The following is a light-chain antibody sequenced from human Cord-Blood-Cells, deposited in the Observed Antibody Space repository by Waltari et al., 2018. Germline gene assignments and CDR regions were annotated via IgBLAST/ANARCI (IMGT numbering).Light chain of an antibody. CDR3: AAWDDSLSAYYV. V-gene: IGLV1-47*01. J-gene: IGLJ1*01. CDR2: GKH. CDR1: SSKIGSNY. Sequence: QSVLTQPPSASGTPGQRVPISCSGSSSKIGSNYVYWYQQRPGPAPKLRISGKHRAPAGAPYRFSGSESGTSAALSSRGLRSEDEADYYCAAWDDSLSAYYVFGTGTKVTVL.